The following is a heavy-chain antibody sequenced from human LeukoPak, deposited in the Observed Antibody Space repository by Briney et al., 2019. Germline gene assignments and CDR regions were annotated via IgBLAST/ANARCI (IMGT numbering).Heavy chain of an antibody. V-gene: IGHV3-30-3*01. D-gene: IGHD2-2*01. Sequence: GGSLRLSCAASGFTFSSYAVHWVRQAPGKGLEWVAVISYDGSNKYYADSVKGRFTISRDNSKNTLYLQMNSLRAEDTAVYYCASHIGVVVPAALKIFDYWGQGTLVTVSS. CDR3: ASHIGVVVPAALKIFDY. CDR2: ISYDGSNK. CDR1: GFTFSSYA. J-gene: IGHJ4*02.